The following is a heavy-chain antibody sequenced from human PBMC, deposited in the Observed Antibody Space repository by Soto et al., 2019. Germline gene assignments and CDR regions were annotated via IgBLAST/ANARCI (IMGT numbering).Heavy chain of an antibody. V-gene: IGHV1-3*01. D-gene: IGHD1-26*01. Sequence: GXSVKVSYKASGYTFTSYAMHLVRQAPGQRLEWMGWINAGNGNTKYSQKFQGRVTITRDTSASIAYMELSSLRSEDTAVYYCARDSLPGIGYDYWGQGTLVTVSS. CDR3: ARDSLPGIGYDY. J-gene: IGHJ4*02. CDR1: GYTFTSYA. CDR2: INAGNGNT.